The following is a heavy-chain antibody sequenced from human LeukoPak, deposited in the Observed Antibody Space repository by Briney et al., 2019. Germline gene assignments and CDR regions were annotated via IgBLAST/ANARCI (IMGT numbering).Heavy chain of an antibody. CDR2: LYYSGST. CDR1: GGSISSYY. J-gene: IGHJ3*02. D-gene: IGHD3-10*01. CDR3: AGGGSGISNAFDI. Sequence: KPPETLSLTCSVSGGSISSYYWSWIRQPPGKGLEWIGYLYYSGSTNSNPSLKSRVTMSVDTSKNQFSLKLRSVTAADTAVYYCAGGGSGISNAFDIWGQGTMVTVSS. V-gene: IGHV4-59*01.